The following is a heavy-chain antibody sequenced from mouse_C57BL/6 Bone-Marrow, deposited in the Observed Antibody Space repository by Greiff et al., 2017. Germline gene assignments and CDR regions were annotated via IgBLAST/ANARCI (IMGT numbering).Heavy chain of an antibody. CDR3: ARWKLGDY. J-gene: IGHJ2*01. Sequence: VQLQQSGAELVKPGASVKLSCKASGYTFTSYWMHWVKQRPGQGLEWIGMIHPNSGSTNYNEKFKSKATLTVDKSSSTAYMQLSSLTSKDSAVYYCARWKLGDYWGQGTTLTVSS. CDR2: IHPNSGST. D-gene: IGHD4-1*01. V-gene: IGHV1-64*01. CDR1: GYTFTSYW.